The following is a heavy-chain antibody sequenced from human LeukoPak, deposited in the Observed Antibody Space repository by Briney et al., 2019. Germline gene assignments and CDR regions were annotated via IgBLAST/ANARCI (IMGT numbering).Heavy chain of an antibody. D-gene: IGHD5-12*01. Sequence: AGSLRLSCAASGFTFSTYWMHWVRQAPGKGLVWVSRIDGDGSSTNYADSVKGRFTISRDNAKNTLYLQMNSLRAEDTAVYYCARGYSGYFYYWGQGTLVTVSS. CDR1: GFTFSTYW. V-gene: IGHV3-74*01. J-gene: IGHJ4*02. CDR3: ARGYSGYFYY. CDR2: IDGDGSST.